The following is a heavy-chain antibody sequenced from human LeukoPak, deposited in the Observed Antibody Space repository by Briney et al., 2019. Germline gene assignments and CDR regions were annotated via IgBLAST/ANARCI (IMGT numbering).Heavy chain of an antibody. D-gene: IGHD6-6*01. CDR2: INHSGST. V-gene: IGHV4-34*01. CDR1: GGSFSGYY. Sequence: SETLSLTCAVYGGSFSGYYWSWIRQPPGKGLEWIREINHSGSTNYNPSLKSRVTISVDTSKNQFSLKLSSVTAADTAVYYCARGVVSSLFDPWGQGTLVTVSS. J-gene: IGHJ5*02. CDR3: ARGVVSSLFDP.